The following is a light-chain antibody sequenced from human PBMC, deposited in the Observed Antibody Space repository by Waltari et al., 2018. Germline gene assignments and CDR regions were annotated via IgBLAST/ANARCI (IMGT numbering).Light chain of an antibody. J-gene: IGLJ3*02. CDR3: CSYADSGTLV. CDR1: SSDIGRYNY. CDR2: DVT. V-gene: IGLV2-14*01. Sequence: QSVLTQPASVSGSPGQSVTISCTGTSSDIGRYNYVSWYQQRPATAPQLLIYDVTIRPSGVSNLFSGSKSDNTASLTISGLQAEDEASYYCCSYADSGTLVFGGGTKLTVL.